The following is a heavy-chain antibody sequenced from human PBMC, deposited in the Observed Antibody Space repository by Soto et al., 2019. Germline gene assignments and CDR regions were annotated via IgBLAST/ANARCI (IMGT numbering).Heavy chain of an antibody. J-gene: IGHJ4*02. D-gene: IGHD3-3*01. CDR2: MNPNSGNT. CDR1: RYTFTSYH. V-gene: IGHV1-8*01. Sequence: ASVKGSWKSSRYTFTSYHINWVRQATGQGLEWMGWMNPNSGNTCYAQKFQGRVTMTRNTSISTAYMELSSLRSEDTAVYYCARARRGGYYDFWSGPRAFDYWGQGTLVTVSS. CDR3: ARARRGGYYDFWSGPRAFDY.